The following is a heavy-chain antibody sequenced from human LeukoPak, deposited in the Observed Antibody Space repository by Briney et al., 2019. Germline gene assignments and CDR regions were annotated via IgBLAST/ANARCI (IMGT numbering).Heavy chain of an antibody. D-gene: IGHD3-3*01. Sequence: SETLSLTCTVSGGSIRSYYWSWIRRPAGKGLEWIGRIYTSGSTNYNPSLKSRVTMSVDTSKNQFSLKLSSVTAADTAVYYCARSYDFWSGYAGFDYWGQGTLVTVSS. CDR1: GGSIRSYY. V-gene: IGHV4-4*07. CDR2: IYTSGST. CDR3: ARSYDFWSGYAGFDY. J-gene: IGHJ4*02.